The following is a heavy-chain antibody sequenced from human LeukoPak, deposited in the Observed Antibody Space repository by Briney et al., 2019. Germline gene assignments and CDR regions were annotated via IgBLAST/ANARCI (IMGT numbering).Heavy chain of an antibody. CDR1: GYTFTSYG. CDR3: ARGGYCSSTSCYPPIYYYYGMDV. CDR2: ISAYNGNT. V-gene: IGHV1-18*01. D-gene: IGHD2-2*01. J-gene: IGHJ6*02. Sequence: ASVKVSCKASGYTFTSYGISWVRQAPGQGLEWMGWISAYNGNTNYAQKLQGRVTMTTDTSTSTAYMELRSLRSDDTAVYYCARGGYCSSTSCYPPIYYYYGMDVWGQGTRSPSP.